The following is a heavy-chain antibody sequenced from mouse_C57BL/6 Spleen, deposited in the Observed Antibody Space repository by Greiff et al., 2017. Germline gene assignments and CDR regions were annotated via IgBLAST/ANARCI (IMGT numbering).Heavy chain of an antibody. J-gene: IGHJ4*01. D-gene: IGHD2-4*01. CDR1: GFTFSDYY. CDR2: ISNGGGST. CDR3: ARRYDYDGYYYAMDY. V-gene: IGHV5-12*01. Sequence: EVKVVESGGGLVQPGGSLKLSCAASGFTFSDYYMYWVRQTPEKRLEWVAYISNGGGSTYYPDTVKGRFTISRDNAKNTLYLQMSRLKSEDTAMYYCARRYDYDGYYYAMDYWGQGTSVTVSS.